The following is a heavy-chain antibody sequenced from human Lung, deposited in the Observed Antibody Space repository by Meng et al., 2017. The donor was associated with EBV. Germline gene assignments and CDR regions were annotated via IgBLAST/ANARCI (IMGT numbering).Heavy chain of an antibody. CDR1: VGFISTYY. CDR3: AVTRYCSGGSCFDY. Sequence: VHPQEPGPGLFRLSAHLSPTCTSSVGFISTYYWSWIRQPAGKGLEYIGRIYTSEITDYNPSLKGRVTMSVDTSKNQFSLKLSSVTAADTAVYYCAVTRYCSGGSCFDYWGQGTLVTVSS. J-gene: IGHJ4*02. D-gene: IGHD2-15*01. CDR2: IYTSEIT. V-gene: IGHV4-4*07.